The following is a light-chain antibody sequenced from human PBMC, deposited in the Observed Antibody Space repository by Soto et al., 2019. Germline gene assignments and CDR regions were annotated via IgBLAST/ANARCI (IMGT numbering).Light chain of an antibody. CDR3: QQSYSNSIT. J-gene: IGKJ5*01. CDR2: AAS. Sequence: DIQMTQSPSSLSASIGDRVTITCRASQSISSHLYWFQQKPGQAPKLLIYAASSLQSGVPSGFSGSGSGTDFALTISSLQSEDFATYYCQQSYSNSITFGQGARLEIK. V-gene: IGKV1-39*01. CDR1: QSISSH.